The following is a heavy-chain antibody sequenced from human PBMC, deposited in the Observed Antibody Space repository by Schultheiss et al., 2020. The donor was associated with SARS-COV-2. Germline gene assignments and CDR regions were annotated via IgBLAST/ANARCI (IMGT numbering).Heavy chain of an antibody. CDR3: AKGVRGIGEYFDL. Sequence: GGSLRLSCAASGFTFSSYAMHWVLQAPGKGLEYVSAISSNGGSTYYANSVKGRFTISRDNSKNTLYLQMNSLRAEDTAVYYCAKGVRGIGEYFDLWGRGTLVTVSS. J-gene: IGHJ2*01. CDR1: GFTFSSYA. V-gene: IGHV3-64*01. D-gene: IGHD3-10*01. CDR2: ISSNGGST.